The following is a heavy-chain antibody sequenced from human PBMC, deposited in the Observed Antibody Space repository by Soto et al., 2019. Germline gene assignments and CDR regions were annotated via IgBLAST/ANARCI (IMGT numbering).Heavy chain of an antibody. Sequence: QVQLVQSGGEVKKPGASVKVSCKTSGYSFTTYGISWVRQAPGQGLEWMGWISAYNGNTNYAQKRQGRVTMTTETSTSTAYMELRSLRSDDTAVYYCAREGPAPYYYYGMDVWGQGSTVTVSS. CDR3: AREGPAPYYYYGMDV. V-gene: IGHV1-18*01. CDR2: ISAYNGNT. J-gene: IGHJ6*02. CDR1: GYSFTTYG.